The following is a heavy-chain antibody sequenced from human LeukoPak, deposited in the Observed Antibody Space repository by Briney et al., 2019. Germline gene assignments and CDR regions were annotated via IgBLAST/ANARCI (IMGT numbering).Heavy chain of an antibody. CDR3: AKGAVESLDYYFYMEV. CDR2: ISGSGGST. CDR1: GFPFSNFA. V-gene: IGHV3-23*01. J-gene: IGHJ6*03. D-gene: IGHD2-15*01. Sequence: GGSLRLSCAASGFPFSNFAMNWVRQAPGKGLQWVSSISGSGGSTYNADSVKGRFTISQDNSKNTLYLEMSTLIAEDTAVYYCAKGAVESLDYYFYMEVWGKGTTVTVSS.